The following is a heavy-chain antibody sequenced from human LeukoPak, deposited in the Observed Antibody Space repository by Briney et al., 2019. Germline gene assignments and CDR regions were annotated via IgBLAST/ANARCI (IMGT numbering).Heavy chain of an antibody. CDR3: AKKRDAFEI. V-gene: IGHV3-23*01. CDR1: GFTFSSYA. CDR2: LTDSGGTT. J-gene: IGHJ3*02. Sequence: GGSLRLSCVASGFTFSSYAMGWVRQAPGKRPEWVSSLTDSGGTTYYVDSVKGRFTISRDNSKNTLYLHMNSLRAEDTAMYYCAKKRDAFEIWGQGTVVAVSS. D-gene: IGHD5-24*01.